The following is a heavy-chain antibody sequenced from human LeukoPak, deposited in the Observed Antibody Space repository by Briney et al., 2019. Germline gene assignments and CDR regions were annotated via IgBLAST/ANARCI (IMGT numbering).Heavy chain of an antibody. Sequence: GGSLRLSCAASGFTFSSYGMHWVRQAPGKGLEWVAVIWYDGSNKYYADSVKGRFTISRDNSKNTLYLQRNSLRAEDTAVYYCARGGNSGYYYYGMDVWGQGTTVTVSS. CDR1: GFTFSSYG. D-gene: IGHD4-23*01. J-gene: IGHJ6*02. V-gene: IGHV3-33*01. CDR2: IWYDGSNK. CDR3: ARGGNSGYYYYGMDV.